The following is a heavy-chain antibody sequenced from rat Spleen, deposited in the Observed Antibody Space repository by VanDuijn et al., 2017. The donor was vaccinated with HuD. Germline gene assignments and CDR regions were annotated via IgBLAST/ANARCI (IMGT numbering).Heavy chain of an antibody. CDR3: ARRHYGYTDYFDY. Sequence: EVQLVESGGGLVQPGRPLKLSCAVSGFTFSNYGMAWVRQAPTKGLEWVATLSYDGITTYYRDSVKGRFTISSENAKSTLYLQMDSLRSEDTATYYCARRHYGYTDYFDYWGQGVMVTVSS. D-gene: IGHD1-6*01. V-gene: IGHV5-29*01. J-gene: IGHJ2*01. CDR2: LSYDGITT. CDR1: GFTFSNYG.